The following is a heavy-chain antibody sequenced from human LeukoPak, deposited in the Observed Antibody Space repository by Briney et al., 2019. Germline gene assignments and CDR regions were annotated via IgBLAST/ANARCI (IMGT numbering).Heavy chain of an antibody. J-gene: IGHJ6*04. Sequence: SETLSLTCTVSGGSISSGDYYWSWIRQPPGKGLEWIGYIYYSGSTYYNPSLKSRVTISVDTSKNQFSLKLSSVTAADTAVYCCARGCSSTSCYGYVWGKGTTVTVSS. CDR1: GGSISSGDYY. CDR3: ARGCSSTSCYGYV. CDR2: IYYSGST. D-gene: IGHD2-2*01. V-gene: IGHV4-30-4*08.